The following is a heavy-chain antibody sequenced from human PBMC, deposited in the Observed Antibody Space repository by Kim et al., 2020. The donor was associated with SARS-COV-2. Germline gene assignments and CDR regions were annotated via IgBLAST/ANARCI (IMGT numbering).Heavy chain of an antibody. Sequence: SVKVSCKASGGTFSSYAIYWVRQAPGQGLEWMGGIIPIFGTTNYALKFQGRVTITADESTSTAYMELSSLTSEDTAVYYCARGRGYNWNYLDAFDIWGQGTMVTVSS. J-gene: IGHJ3*02. V-gene: IGHV1-69*13. D-gene: IGHD1-7*01. CDR2: IIPIFGTT. CDR1: GGTFSSYA. CDR3: ARGRGYNWNYLDAFDI.